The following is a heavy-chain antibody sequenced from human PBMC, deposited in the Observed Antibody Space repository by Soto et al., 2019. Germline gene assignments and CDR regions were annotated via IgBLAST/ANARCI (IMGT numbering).Heavy chain of an antibody. CDR2: IWYDGSNK. CDR3: ARDDSSWYYFDY. Sequence: PGGARRLSCAASGGTFSRYGMHGVRQAPGKGLEWVAVIWYDGSNKYYADSVRGRFTISRDNSKNTLYLQMNSLRAEDTAVYYCARDDSSWYYFDYWGQGT. CDR1: GGTFSRYG. D-gene: IGHD6-13*01. V-gene: IGHV3-33*01. J-gene: IGHJ4*02.